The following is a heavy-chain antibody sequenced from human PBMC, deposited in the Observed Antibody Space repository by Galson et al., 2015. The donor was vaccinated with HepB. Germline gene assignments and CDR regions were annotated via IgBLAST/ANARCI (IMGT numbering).Heavy chain of an antibody. CDR1: GYTLSDLS. Sequence: SVKVSCKVSGYTLSDLSIHWVQRVPGQGLEWMGWINPNSGGTNYAQKFQGWVTMTRDTSISTAYMELSRLRSDDTAVYYCARGGRIQLWLDLWGRGTLVTVSS. J-gene: IGHJ2*01. D-gene: IGHD5-18*01. CDR3: ARGGRIQLWLDL. CDR2: INPNSGGT. V-gene: IGHV1-2*04.